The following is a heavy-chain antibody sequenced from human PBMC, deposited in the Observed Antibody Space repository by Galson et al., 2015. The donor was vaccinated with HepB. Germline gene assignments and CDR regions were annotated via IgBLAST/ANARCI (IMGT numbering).Heavy chain of an antibody. Sequence: SVKVSCKASGYLFTSFGLSWVRQAPGQGLEWMGWVLPKNGNTHYAQKFQGRLTLTADTSTMTAYMELRSLRSDDTAIYFCARDAQSNGNYVADYWGQGTRVIVPS. CDR3: ARDAQSNGNYVADY. V-gene: IGHV1-18*01. CDR1: GYLFTSFG. CDR2: VLPKNGNT. D-gene: IGHD2-8*01. J-gene: IGHJ4*02.